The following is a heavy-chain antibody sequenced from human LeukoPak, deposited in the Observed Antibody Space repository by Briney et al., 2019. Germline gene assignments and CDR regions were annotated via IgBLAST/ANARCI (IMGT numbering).Heavy chain of an antibody. CDR2: IKEDGSER. CDR1: GFTFSSYW. V-gene: IGHV3-7*01. CDR3: ARGRGTDLKNYFDY. J-gene: IGHJ4*02. Sequence: PGGSLRLSCAASGFTFSSYWMSWVRQAPGKGLEWVANIKEDGSERYYVDSVKGPFTISRDNAKNSLYLQMNSLTAADTAVYYCARGRGTDLKNYFDYWGQGTLVTVSS.